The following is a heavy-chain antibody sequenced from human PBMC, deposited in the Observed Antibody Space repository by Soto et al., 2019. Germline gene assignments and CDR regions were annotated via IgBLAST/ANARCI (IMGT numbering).Heavy chain of an antibody. Sequence: KPSETLSLTCTVSGGSISSGGYYWSWIRQHPGKGLEWIGYIYYSGSTYYNPSLKSRVTISVDTSKNQFSLKLSSVTAADTAVYYCARDGVPALGISESGIDYWGQGTLVTVSS. V-gene: IGHV4-31*03. CDR1: GGSISSGGYY. J-gene: IGHJ4*02. CDR3: ARDGVPALGISESGIDY. CDR2: IYYSGST. D-gene: IGHD1-26*01.